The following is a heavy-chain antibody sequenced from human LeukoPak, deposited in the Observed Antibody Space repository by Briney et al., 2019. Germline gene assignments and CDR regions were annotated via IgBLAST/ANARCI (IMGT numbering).Heavy chain of an antibody. CDR2: INHSGST. Sequence: SETLSLTCTVSGGSISSSSYYWGWIRQAPGKGLEWIATINHSGSTNYNPSLKSRVTISVDTSKNQFSLKLSSVTAADTAVYYCARGRAAVPAAIGYYFDYWGQGTLVTVSS. CDR1: GGSISSSSYY. J-gene: IGHJ4*02. V-gene: IGHV4-39*07. CDR3: ARGRAAVPAAIGYYFDY. D-gene: IGHD2-2*01.